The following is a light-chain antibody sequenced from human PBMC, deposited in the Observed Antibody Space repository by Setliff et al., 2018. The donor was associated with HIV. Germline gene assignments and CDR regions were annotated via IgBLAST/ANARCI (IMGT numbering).Light chain of an antibody. CDR2: EVS. CDR1: SSDVGGFNY. V-gene: IGLV2-14*01. CDR3: ISYTSRITWI. J-gene: IGLJ2*01. Sequence: QSVLTQPASVSGSPGQSITISCTGTSSDVGGFNYVSWYQHHPGKAPKLIIYEVSNRPSGVSNRFSGSKSGNTASLTISGLQAEDEADYYCISYTSRITWIFGGGTKVTVL.